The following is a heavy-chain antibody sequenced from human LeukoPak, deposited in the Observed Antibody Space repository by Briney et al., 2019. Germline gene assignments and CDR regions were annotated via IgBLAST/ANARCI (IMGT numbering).Heavy chain of an antibody. Sequence: SETLSLTCTVSGGSISSSSYYWGWIRQPPGKGLEWIGSIYYSGSTYYNPSLKSRVTISVDTSKNQFSLKLSSVTAADTAVYYCARHSTTTAALYAFDIWGQGKMVTVSS. CDR3: ARHSTTTAALYAFDI. J-gene: IGHJ3*02. CDR2: IYYSGST. V-gene: IGHV4-39*01. D-gene: IGHD6-13*01. CDR1: GGSISSSSYY.